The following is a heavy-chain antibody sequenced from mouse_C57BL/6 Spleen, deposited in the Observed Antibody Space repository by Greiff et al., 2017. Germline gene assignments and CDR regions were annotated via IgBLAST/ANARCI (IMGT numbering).Heavy chain of an antibody. J-gene: IGHJ2*01. V-gene: IGHV1-59*01. CDR2: IDPSASYT. CDR1: GYTFTSYW. CDR3: ARSYYGSSYPVDY. D-gene: IGHD1-1*01. Sequence: QVQLQQPGAELVRPGTSVKLSCKASGYTFTSYWMHWVKQRPGQGLEWIGVIDPSASYTNYNQKFKGKATLTVDTSSSTAYMQLSSLTSEDSAVYYCARSYYGSSYPVDYWGQGTTLTVSS.